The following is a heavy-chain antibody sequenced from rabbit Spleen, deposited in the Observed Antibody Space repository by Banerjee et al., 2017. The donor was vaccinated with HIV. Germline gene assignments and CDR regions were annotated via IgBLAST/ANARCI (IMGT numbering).Heavy chain of an antibody. V-gene: IGHV1S45*01. J-gene: IGHJ4*01. CDR3: ARETAGGGGWGAANL. CDR1: GFTLSSYYM. D-gene: IGHD4-1*01. CDR2: IVAGSGSA. Sequence: QEQLKESGGGLVQPGGSLKLSCKASGFTLSSYYMNWVRQAPGKGLEWIGCIVAGSGSAYYASWAKGRFTISKTSSTTVTLQMTSLTAADTATYFCARETAGGGGWGAANLWGQGTLVTVS.